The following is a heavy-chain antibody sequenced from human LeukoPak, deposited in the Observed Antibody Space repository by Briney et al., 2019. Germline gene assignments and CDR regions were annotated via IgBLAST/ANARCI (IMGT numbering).Heavy chain of an antibody. D-gene: IGHD3-16*02. Sequence: RSSETLSLTCTVSGYSISSGYYWGWIRQPPGKGLEWIGSIYHSGSTYYNPSLKSRVTISVDTSKNQFSLKLSSVTAADTAVYYCARIRVLSEVDYWGQGTLVTVSS. CDR3: ARIRVLSEVDY. J-gene: IGHJ4*02. CDR1: GYSISSGYY. V-gene: IGHV4-38-2*02. CDR2: IYHSGST.